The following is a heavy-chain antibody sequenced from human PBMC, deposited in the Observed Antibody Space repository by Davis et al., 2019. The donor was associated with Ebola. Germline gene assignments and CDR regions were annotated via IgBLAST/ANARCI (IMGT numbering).Heavy chain of an antibody. D-gene: IGHD5-24*01. J-gene: IGHJ1*01. CDR2: TIPILGIA. CDR3: AEEMATIPGYFQH. CDR1: GGTFSSYA. Sequence: SVKVSCKASGGTFSSYAISWVRQAPGQGLEWMGRTIPILGIANYAQKFQGRVTITADKSTSTAYMELSSLRSEDTAVYYCAEEMATIPGYFQHWGQGTLVTVSS. V-gene: IGHV1-69*04.